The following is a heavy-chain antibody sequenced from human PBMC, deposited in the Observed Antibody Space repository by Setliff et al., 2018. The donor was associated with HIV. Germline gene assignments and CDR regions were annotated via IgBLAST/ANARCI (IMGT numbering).Heavy chain of an antibody. V-gene: IGHV1-18*01. J-gene: IGHJ1*01. CDR3: ASVVVRGVTFIAEYFQH. CDR2: ISAYNGNT. CDR1: GYTFTSYG. Sequence: ASVKVSCKASGYTFTSYGISWARQAPGQGLEWMGWISAYNGNTNYAQKLQGRVTMTTDTSTSTAYMELRSLRTDDTAVYYCASVVVRGVTFIAEYFQHWGQGTLVTVSS. D-gene: IGHD3-10*01.